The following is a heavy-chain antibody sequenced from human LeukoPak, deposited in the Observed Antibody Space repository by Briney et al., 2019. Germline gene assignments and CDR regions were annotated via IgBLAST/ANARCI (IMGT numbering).Heavy chain of an antibody. J-gene: IGHJ4*02. CDR1: GFTFSGYA. V-gene: IGHV3-23*01. CDR2: ISASGGNT. D-gene: IGHD3-10*01. CDR3: AKGDRSGSYSYFDY. Sequence: GGSLRLSCVASGFTFSGYAMSWVRQAPGKGLEWVSSISASGGNTYYADSVQGRFTISRDNSKNTLYLQMNSLRAEDTVVFYCAKGDRSGSYSYFDYWGQGTLVTVAS.